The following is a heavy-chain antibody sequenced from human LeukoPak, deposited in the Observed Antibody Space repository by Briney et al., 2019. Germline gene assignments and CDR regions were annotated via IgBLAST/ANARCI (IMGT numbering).Heavy chain of an antibody. D-gene: IGHD2-2*01. CDR2: IYYSGST. V-gene: IGHV4-59*01. J-gene: IGHJ5*02. CDR3: ARDKCSSTTCWANWFDP. CDR1: GGSISTYY. Sequence: PSETLSLTCTVSGGSISTYYWSWIRQPPGKGLEWIGYIYYSGSTNYNPSLKSRVTISVDTSKNQFSLKLSSVTAADTAVYYCARDKCSSTTCWANWFDPWGQGTLVTVSS.